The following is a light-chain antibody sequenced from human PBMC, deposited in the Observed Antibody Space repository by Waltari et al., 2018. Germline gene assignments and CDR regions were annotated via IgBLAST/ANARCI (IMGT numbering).Light chain of an antibody. CDR3: QQYSNYYT. J-gene: IGKJ2*01. Sequence: DIVMTQSPSTLSASVGDTVTFTCRASESISTWLAWYQQRPGKAPKLLIYKASYLETGVPSRFSGSGSGTEFILTISSLRPDDSATYYCQQYSNYYTFGQGTKLEIK. CDR2: KAS. V-gene: IGKV1-5*03. CDR1: ESISTW.